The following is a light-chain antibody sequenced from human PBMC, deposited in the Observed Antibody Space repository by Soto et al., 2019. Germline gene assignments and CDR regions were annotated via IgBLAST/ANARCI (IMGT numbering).Light chain of an antibody. CDR3: QQYDDWPLT. J-gene: IGKJ4*01. V-gene: IGKV3-15*01. Sequence: EKVMTQSPATLSVSPGERATLSCRASHNVKSRLAWYQQKPGQAPRLLIYDAFTRATGIPARFSGSASGTEFTLTISSLQSEDSAVYYCQQYDDWPLTFGGGTKVEIK. CDR1: HNVKSR. CDR2: DAF.